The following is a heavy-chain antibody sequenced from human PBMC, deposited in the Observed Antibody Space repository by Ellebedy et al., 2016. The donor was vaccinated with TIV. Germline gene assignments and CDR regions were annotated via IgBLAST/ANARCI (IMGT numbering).Heavy chain of an antibody. CDR3: ARFARIADS. CDR1: GFTFNDYY. J-gene: IGHJ5*01. Sequence: GGSLRLSXAASGFTFNDYYMSWIRQAPGKGPEFVSYISGTTFDTNYADTVKGRFTISRDNAKNSLYLQMNSLRVEDTAIYYCARFARIADSWGQGTLVTVSS. CDR2: ISGTTFDT. V-gene: IGHV3-11*03. D-gene: IGHD2-21*01.